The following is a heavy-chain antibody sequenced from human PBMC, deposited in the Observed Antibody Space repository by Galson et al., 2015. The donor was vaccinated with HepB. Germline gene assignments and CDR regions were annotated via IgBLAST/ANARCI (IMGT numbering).Heavy chain of an antibody. D-gene: IGHD3-22*01. CDR3: ARGADYYDSSGYPHSYYYFDF. V-gene: IGHV3-21*01. CDR1: AFAFRPYT. Sequence: SLRLSCAVSAFAFRPYTVNWVRQAPGRRPEWVPSISSDSSDIYYADSVMGRFTISRDNARNSLYLQMDSLRAEDTAVYYCARGADYYDSSGYPHSYYYFDFWGQGTLVTVSS. CDR2: ISSDSSDI. J-gene: IGHJ4*02.